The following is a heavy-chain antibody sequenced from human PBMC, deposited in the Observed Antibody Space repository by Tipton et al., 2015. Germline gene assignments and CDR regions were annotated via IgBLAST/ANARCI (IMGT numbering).Heavy chain of an antibody. J-gene: IGHJ4*02. CDR1: GFTFTTYA. V-gene: IGHV3-23*01. D-gene: IGHD3-10*01. CDR3: ARDRYGSGSRTYYFDY. CDR2: ISASGDSA. Sequence: SLRLSCAASGFTFTTYAMSWVRQAPGKGLEWVSSISASGDSAYYTDSVKGRFTISRDNSKNTPYLQMNSLRAEDTAVYYCARDRYGSGSRTYYFDYWGQGTLVTVSS.